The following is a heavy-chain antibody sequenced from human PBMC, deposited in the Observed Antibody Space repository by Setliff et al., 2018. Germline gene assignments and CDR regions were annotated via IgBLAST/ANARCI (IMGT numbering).Heavy chain of an antibody. D-gene: IGHD3-10*01. J-gene: IGHJ4*02. CDR1: GYSFSNYW. CDR2: IHPGDSDT. Sequence: GESLKISCKGSGYSFSNYWIAWVRQVPGKGLEWIGIIHPGDSDTKYSPSFQGQVTISADKSINTAFLHWSSLRAADTALYFCARVPDPRDYYYYFDNWGQGTLVTVSS. CDR3: ARVPDPRDYYYYFDN. V-gene: IGHV5-51*01.